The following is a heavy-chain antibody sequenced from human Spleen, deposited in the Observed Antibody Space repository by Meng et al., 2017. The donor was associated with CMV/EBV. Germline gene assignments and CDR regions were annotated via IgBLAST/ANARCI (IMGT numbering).Heavy chain of an antibody. CDR1: GFTFSSYW. V-gene: IGHV3-74*01. D-gene: IGHD6-19*01. CDR2: INSDGSST. Sequence: GESLKISCAASGFTFSSYWMHWVRQAPGKGLVWVSRINSDGSSTSYADSVKGRFTISRDNAKNTLYLQMDSLRVEDTAVYYCRGSGWDDYWGQGTLVTVSS. J-gene: IGHJ4*02. CDR3: RGSGWDDY.